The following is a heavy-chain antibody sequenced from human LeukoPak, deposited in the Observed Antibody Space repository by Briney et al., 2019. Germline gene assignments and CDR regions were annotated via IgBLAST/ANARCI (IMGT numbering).Heavy chain of an antibody. CDR1: GFTFSSYA. CDR3: ARRRIPDRAAAALAY. CDR2: ISYDGINR. V-gene: IGHV3-30*01. Sequence: GGSLRLSCAASGFTFSSYAMYWVRQAPGKGLEWLAVISYDGINRYYADSVKGRFTISRSNSENTLYLQMNSLRPEDTAVYFCARRRIPDRAAAALAYWGQGTLVTVSS. J-gene: IGHJ4*02. D-gene: IGHD6-13*01.